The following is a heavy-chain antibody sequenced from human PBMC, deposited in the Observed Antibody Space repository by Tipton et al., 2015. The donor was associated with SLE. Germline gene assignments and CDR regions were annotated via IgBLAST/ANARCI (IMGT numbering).Heavy chain of an antibody. Sequence: GLVKPSQTLSLTCAISGDSVSSNSAAWGWIRQSPSRGLEWLGRTYYRSKWYYDYAVSVKSRISINPDTSKNQFSLKLSSVTAADTAVYYCARDKSYCSSTSCDFWYFDLWGRGTLVTVSS. CDR2: TYYRSKWYY. V-gene: IGHV6-1*01. CDR3: ARDKSYCSSTSCDFWYFDL. CDR1: GDSVSSNSAA. J-gene: IGHJ2*01. D-gene: IGHD2-2*01.